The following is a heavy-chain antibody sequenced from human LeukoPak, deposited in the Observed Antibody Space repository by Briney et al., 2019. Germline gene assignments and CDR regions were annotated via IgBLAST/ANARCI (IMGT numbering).Heavy chain of an antibody. CDR2: IYYSGST. Sequence: SETLSLTCTVSGGSISSGGYYWSWIRQHPGKGLEWIGYIYYSGSTYYNPSPKSRVTISVDTSKNQFSLKLSSVTAADTAVYYCATHTMQNAFDIWGQGTMVAVSS. V-gene: IGHV4-31*03. D-gene: IGHD3-10*01. CDR1: GGSISSGGYY. J-gene: IGHJ3*02. CDR3: ATHTMQNAFDI.